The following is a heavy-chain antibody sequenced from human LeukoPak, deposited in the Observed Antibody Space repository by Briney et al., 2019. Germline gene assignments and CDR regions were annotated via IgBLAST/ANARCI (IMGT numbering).Heavy chain of an antibody. J-gene: IGHJ5*02. V-gene: IGHV4-4*07. D-gene: IGHD2-15*01. CDR1: GGSISSYY. CDR3: ARVLGYCSGGSCLFGWFDP. CDR2: IYTSGST. Sequence: PSETLSLTCTVSGGSISSYYWSWIRQPAGKGLEWIGRIYTSGSTNYNPSLKSRVTMSVDTSKNQFSLKLSSVTAADTAVYYCARVLGYCSGGSCLFGWFDPWGQGTLVTVSS.